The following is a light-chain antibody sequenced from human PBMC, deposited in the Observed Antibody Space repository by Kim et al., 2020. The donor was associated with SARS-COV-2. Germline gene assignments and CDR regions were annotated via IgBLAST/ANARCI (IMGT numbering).Light chain of an antibody. J-gene: IGLJ2*01. CDR2: GVS. Sequence: GRTVTTSGTGATTVIGGYNDVSWYQQHPGKSPNLMIYGVSKRPSGVPDRFSGSKSGDTASLTVSGLQAEDEADYYCSSYAGSNNLVFGGGTQLTVL. CDR3: SSYAGSNNLV. V-gene: IGLV2-8*01. CDR1: TTVIGGYND.